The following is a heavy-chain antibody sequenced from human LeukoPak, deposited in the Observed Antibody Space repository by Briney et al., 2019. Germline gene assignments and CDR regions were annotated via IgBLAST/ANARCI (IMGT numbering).Heavy chain of an antibody. CDR2: IRYDGSNK. J-gene: IGHJ4*02. V-gene: IGHV3-30*02. CDR3: ARDLLPYSGYDLTGPDY. D-gene: IGHD5-12*01. Sequence: PGGSLRLSCAASGFTFSTYGMHWVRQAPGKGLEWVAFIRYDGSNKYYADSVKGRFTISRDNAKNSLYLQMNSLRAEDTALYLCARDLLPYSGYDLTGPDYWGQGTLVTVSS. CDR1: GFTFSTYG.